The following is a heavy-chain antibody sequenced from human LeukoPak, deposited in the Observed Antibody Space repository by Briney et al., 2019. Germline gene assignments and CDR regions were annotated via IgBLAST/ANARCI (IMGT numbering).Heavy chain of an antibody. CDR2: IYPGDSDT. D-gene: IGHD5-18*01. CDR1: GYSFTSYW. V-gene: IGHV5-51*01. CDR3: ARGSTAMAGYFDY. Sequence: GESLKISCKVSGYSFTSYWIGWVRQMPGKGLEWMGIIYPGDSDTRYSPSFQGQATISADKSINTAYLQWSSLKASDTAMYYCARGSTAMAGYFDYWGQGTLVTVSS. J-gene: IGHJ4*02.